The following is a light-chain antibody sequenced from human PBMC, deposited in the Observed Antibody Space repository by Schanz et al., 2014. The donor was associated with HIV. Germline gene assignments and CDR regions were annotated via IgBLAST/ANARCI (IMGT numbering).Light chain of an antibody. J-gene: IGLJ3*02. CDR1: SSNIGNNY. V-gene: IGLV1-44*01. Sequence: QSVLTQPPSASGAPGQRVTFSCSGSSSNIGNNYVSWYQHLPATAPKLLIYTNNQRPSGVPDRFSGSKSGTSASLAISGLQSEDEADYYCATWDDSLNAWVFGGGTKLTVL. CDR2: TNN. CDR3: ATWDDSLNAWV.